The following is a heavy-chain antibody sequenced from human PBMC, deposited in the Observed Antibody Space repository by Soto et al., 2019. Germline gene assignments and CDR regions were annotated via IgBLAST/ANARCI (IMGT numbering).Heavy chain of an antibody. CDR3: AKDMEVGEWELLDYYYYGMDV. J-gene: IGHJ6*02. D-gene: IGHD1-26*01. V-gene: IGHV3-30*18. Sequence: VGSLRLSCAASGFTFSSYGMHWVRQAPGKGLEWVAVISYDGSNKYYADSVKGRFTISRDNSKNTLYLQMNSLRAEDTAVYYCAKDMEVGEWELLDYYYYGMDVWGQGTTVTVSS. CDR1: GFTFSSYG. CDR2: ISYDGSNK.